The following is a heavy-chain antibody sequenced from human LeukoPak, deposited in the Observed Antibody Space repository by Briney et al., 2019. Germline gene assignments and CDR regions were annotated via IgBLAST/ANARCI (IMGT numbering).Heavy chain of an antibody. CDR3: ASQESVAAIDY. CDR2: INTNAGNP. Sequence: ASVKVSCKASGYTFTSYAMNWVRQAPGQGLEWMGWINTNAGNPTYAQGFTGRFVFSLDTSVSTAYLQISSLKAEDTAVYYCASQESVAAIDYWGQGTLVTVSS. CDR1: GYTFTSYA. D-gene: IGHD2-15*01. V-gene: IGHV7-4-1*02. J-gene: IGHJ4*02.